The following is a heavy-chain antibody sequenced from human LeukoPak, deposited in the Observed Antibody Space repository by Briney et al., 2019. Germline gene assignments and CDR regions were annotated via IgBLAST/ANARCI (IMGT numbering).Heavy chain of an antibody. D-gene: IGHD5-24*01. V-gene: IGHV3-33*01. CDR3: ATDRGDGYKGFDY. J-gene: IGHJ4*02. CDR2: IWYDGAHK. CDR1: GSTFSSCG. Sequence: GGSLRLSCAASGSTFSSCGIHWVRQAPGKGLEWVAVIWYDGAHKFYGDSVKGRFTISRDNSKNTVYLQMNSLRAEDTAVYYCATDRGDGYKGFDYWGQGTLVTVSS.